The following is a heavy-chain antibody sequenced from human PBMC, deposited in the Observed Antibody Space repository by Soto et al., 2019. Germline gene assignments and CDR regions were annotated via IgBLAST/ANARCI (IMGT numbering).Heavy chain of an antibody. J-gene: IGHJ6*03. D-gene: IGHD2-8*01. CDR2: ITTSGGNT. CDR3: AGRYCTNGVCYTNYYYYIDF. CDR1: GFTFSTYA. Sequence: VQLLESGGGLVQPGGSLRLSCAASGFTFSTYAMSWVRQAPGKGLEWVSTITTSGGNTYYADSVQGRFTISRDNSKNTLYLQMNSLRAEDTAVYYCAGRYCTNGVCYTNYYYYIDFWGKGTTVTVSS. V-gene: IGHV3-23*01.